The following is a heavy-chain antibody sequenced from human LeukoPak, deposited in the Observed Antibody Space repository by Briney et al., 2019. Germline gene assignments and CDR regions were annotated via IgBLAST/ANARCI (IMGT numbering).Heavy chain of an antibody. Sequence: SETLSLTCTVSGGSISSSSYYWGWIRQPPGKGLEWIGRIYYSGSTYYNPSLKSRVTISVDTSKNQFSLKLSSVTAADTAVYYCARGGIVVVPAAIGMDVWGKGTTVTISS. D-gene: IGHD2-2*01. CDR3: ARGGIVVVPAAIGMDV. J-gene: IGHJ6*04. CDR2: IYYSGST. V-gene: IGHV4-39*07. CDR1: GGSISSSSYY.